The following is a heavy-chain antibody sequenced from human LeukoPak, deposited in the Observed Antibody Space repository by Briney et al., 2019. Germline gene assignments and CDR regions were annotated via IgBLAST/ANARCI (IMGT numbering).Heavy chain of an antibody. Sequence: GGSLRLTCAASGFTFSSYAMSWVRQAPGKGLEWVSGISSGGSTYYADSVKGRFTISRDNSKNTLYLQMNSLRAEDTAVYYCASPSRYCSSTSGFAEYFLLWGQGTLVSVSS. J-gene: IGHJ1*01. CDR2: ISSGGST. D-gene: IGHD2-2*01. CDR3: ASPSRYCSSTSGFAEYFLL. V-gene: IGHV3-23*01. CDR1: GFTFSSYA.